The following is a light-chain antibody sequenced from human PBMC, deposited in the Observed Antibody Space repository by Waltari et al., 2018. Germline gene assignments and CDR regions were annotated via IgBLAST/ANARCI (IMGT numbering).Light chain of an antibody. Sequence: DIQMTQSPSSLSASVGDRVTITCQASQGISTWLAWYQQKPGKAPKLLISAASSLQSGVPSRFSGSGSGTEFTLSSSNLQPEDFAVYYCQQHNSYPLTFGPGTKVEIK. CDR2: AAS. CDR3: QQHNSYPLT. CDR1: QGISTW. V-gene: IGKV1-12*01. J-gene: IGKJ1*01.